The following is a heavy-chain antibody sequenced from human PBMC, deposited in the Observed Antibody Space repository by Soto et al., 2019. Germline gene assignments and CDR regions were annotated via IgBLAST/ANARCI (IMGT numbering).Heavy chain of an antibody. CDR2: ISGSGGST. V-gene: IGHV3-23*01. CDR3: AKPTANFEDY. J-gene: IGHJ4*02. CDR1: GFTFNSYA. Sequence: GGSLRLPCAASGFTFNSYAMSCVRQAPGKGLEWVSAISGSGGSTYYADSVKGRFTISRDNSKNTLYLQMNSLRAEDTAVYYCAKPTANFEDYWGQGTLVTVSS. D-gene: IGHD3-9*01.